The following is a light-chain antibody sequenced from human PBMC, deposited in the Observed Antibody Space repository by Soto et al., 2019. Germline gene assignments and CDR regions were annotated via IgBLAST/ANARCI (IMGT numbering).Light chain of an antibody. CDR3: QQSYALVRT. Sequence: EIVLTQSPATLSLSPGERAALSCRASQSVSSSYLAWYQQKPGQAPRLLIYGASSRATGIPDRFSGSGSGTDFTLTITSLQPEDFGIYYCQQSYALVRTFGGGTKVDIK. CDR2: GAS. J-gene: IGKJ4*01. V-gene: IGKV3D-20*02. CDR1: QSVSSSY.